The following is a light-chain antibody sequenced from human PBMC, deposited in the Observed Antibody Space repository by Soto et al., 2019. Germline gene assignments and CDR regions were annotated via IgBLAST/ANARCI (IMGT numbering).Light chain of an antibody. CDR2: DTS. J-gene: IGKJ4*01. CDR1: QSVSRH. V-gene: IGKV3-15*01. CDR3: QQYNDWPLT. Sequence: DIVMTQSPATLSVSPGERATLSCRASQSVSRHLAWYQQKPGQAPRLLIHDTSNRATGIPARFSGSGSGTEFSLTISSLQSEDLAVYFCQQYNDWPLTVGGGTKVDIK.